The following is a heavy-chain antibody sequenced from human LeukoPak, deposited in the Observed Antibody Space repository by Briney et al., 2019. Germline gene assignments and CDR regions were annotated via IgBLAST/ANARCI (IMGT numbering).Heavy chain of an antibody. CDR1: GFTFSSYS. Sequence: GGSLRLSCAASGFTFSSYSMNWVRQAPWKGLEWVSSISCNSSYIYYADSVKGRFTISRDNAKNSLYLQMNSLRADDTAVYYCARAYLNISDSGRPDYFFDSWGQGTLVTVSS. CDR2: ISCNSSYI. D-gene: IGHD2-15*01. V-gene: IGHV3-21*01. J-gene: IGHJ4*02. CDR3: ARAYLNISDSGRPDYFFDS.